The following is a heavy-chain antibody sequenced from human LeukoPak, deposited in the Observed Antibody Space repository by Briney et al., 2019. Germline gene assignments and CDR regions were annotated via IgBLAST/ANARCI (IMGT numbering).Heavy chain of an antibody. D-gene: IGHD1-26*01. J-gene: IGHJ4*02. CDR2: IKSKTDGGTT. CDR1: GFTFSNAW. V-gene: IGHV3-15*01. Sequence: PGGSLRLSCAASGFTFSNAWMSWVRQAPGKGLEWVGRIKSKTDGGTTDYAAPVKGRFTISRDDSKNTLYLQMNSLKTEDTAVYYCTSLGLIVGANTDYWGQGTLVTVSS. CDR3: TSLGLIVGANTDY.